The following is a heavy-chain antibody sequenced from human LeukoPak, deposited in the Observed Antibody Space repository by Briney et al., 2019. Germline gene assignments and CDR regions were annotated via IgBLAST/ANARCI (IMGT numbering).Heavy chain of an antibody. CDR2: IYNGVPT. D-gene: IGHD6-19*01. CDR1: GAPISRFY. Sequence: SETLSLTCTTSGAPISRFYWSWVRQPPGKGLEWIGNIYNGVPTFFNPSLKSRVTLSVDTSKTQFSLQLASVTAADTAVYYCVQTTGWPGFDYWGQGTLVTVSS. J-gene: IGHJ4*02. V-gene: IGHV4-4*09. CDR3: VQTTGWPGFDY.